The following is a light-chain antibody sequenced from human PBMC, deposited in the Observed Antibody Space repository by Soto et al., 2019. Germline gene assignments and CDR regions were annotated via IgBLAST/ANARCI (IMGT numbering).Light chain of an antibody. Sequence: QSVLTQPRSVSGSPGQSVTIPCTRTNNDVGGYEYVSWYQQHPGKAPKLVIYDVTKRPSGVPDRFSGSKSGNTASLTISGLQAEDEADYYCCSYAGNYLYVFGIGTKVTVL. CDR1: NNDVGGYEY. J-gene: IGLJ1*01. CDR3: CSYAGNYLYV. V-gene: IGLV2-11*01. CDR2: DVT.